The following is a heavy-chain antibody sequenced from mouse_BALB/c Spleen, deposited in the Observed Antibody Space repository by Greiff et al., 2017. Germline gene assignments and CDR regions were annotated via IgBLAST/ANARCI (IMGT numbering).Heavy chain of an antibody. CDR2: IWSGGST. D-gene: IGHD1-1*01. CDR3: ARNYGSGYAMNY. CDR1: GFSLTSYG. Sequence: QVHVKQSGPGLVQPSQTLSITCTVSGFSLTSYGVHWVRQSPGKGLEWLGVIWSGGSTDYNAAFISRLSISKDNSKSQVFFKMNSLQANDTAIYYCARNYGSGYAMNYWGQGTSVTVSS. V-gene: IGHV2-2*02. J-gene: IGHJ4*01.